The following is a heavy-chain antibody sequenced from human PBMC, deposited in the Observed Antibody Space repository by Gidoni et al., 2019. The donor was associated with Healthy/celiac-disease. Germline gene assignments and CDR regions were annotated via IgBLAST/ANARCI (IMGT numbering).Heavy chain of an antibody. J-gene: IGHJ4*02. D-gene: IGHD3-10*01. CDR2: ISAYNGNT. CDR1: GYTFTSYG. V-gene: IGHV1-18*04. Sequence: QVQLVQSGAEVKKPGASVKVSCKASGYTFTSYGISWVRQAPGQGLEWMGWISAYNGNTNYAQKLQGRVTMTTDTSMSTAYMELRSLRSDDTAVYYCAREKRITMVRGVINSLDYWGQGTLVTVSS. CDR3: AREKRITMVRGVINSLDY.